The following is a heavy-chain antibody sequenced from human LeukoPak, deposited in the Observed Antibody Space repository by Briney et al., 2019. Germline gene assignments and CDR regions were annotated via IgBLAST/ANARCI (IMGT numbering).Heavy chain of an antibody. CDR3: ASMLLGVLGVVIPYYFEF. J-gene: IGHJ4*02. V-gene: IGHV3-30*02. D-gene: IGHD3-3*01. CDR2: IWYDGSNK. CDR1: GIAFSSFG. Sequence: GGSLRLSCAASGIAFSSFGMHWVRQAPGKGLEWVAFIWYDGSNKFYTDSVKGRFTISRDNSKNTLYLQMNSLRVEDTAVYYCASMLLGVLGVVIPYYFEFWGQGTLVTVSS.